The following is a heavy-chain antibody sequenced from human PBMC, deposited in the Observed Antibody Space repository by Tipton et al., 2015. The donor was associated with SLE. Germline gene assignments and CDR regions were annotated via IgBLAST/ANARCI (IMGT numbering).Heavy chain of an antibody. V-gene: IGHV4-39*01. CDR2: IYYSGST. J-gene: IGHJ6*02. CDR3: ARHSGVAAAPTNYYGMDV. D-gene: IGHD6-13*01. CDR1: GGSISSSSYY. Sequence: TLSLTCTVSGGSISSSSYYWGWIRQPPGKGLEWIGSIYYSGSTYYNPSLKSRVTISVDTSKNQFSLNLYSVTAADTAVYYCARHSGVAAAPTNYYGMDVWGQGTTVTVSS.